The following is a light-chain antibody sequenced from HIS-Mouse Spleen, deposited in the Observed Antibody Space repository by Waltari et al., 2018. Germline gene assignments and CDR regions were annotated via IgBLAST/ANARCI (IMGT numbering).Light chain of an antibody. CDR1: VLAKKY. J-gene: IGLJ3*02. CDR3: YSAADNNLGV. V-gene: IGLV3-27*01. CDR2: KDS. Sequence: SYELTQPSSVSVSPGQTARITCSGDVLAKKYARWFQQKPGQAPVLVLYKDSERPSGITERFSGSSSGTTVTLTISGAQVEDEADYYCYSAADNNLGVFGGGTKLTVL.